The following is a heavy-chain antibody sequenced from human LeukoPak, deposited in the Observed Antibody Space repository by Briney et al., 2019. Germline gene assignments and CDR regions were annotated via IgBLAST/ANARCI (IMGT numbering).Heavy chain of an antibody. D-gene: IGHD1-26*01. CDR1: GFTFSTYG. J-gene: IGHJ4*02. CDR2: ISGSGGST. V-gene: IGHV3-23*01. Sequence: GGSLRLSCVAPGFTFSTYGMSWVRQAPGKGLEWVSAISGSGGSTYYADSVKGRFTISRDNAKNSLYLQMNSLRAEDTAVYYCARDKIVGATHLDYWGQGTLVTISS. CDR3: ARDKIVGATHLDY.